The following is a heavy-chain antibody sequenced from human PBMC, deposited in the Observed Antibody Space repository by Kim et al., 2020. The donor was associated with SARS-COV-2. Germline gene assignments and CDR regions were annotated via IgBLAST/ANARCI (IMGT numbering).Heavy chain of an antibody. J-gene: IGHJ4*02. D-gene: IGHD5-12*01. CDR3: ARVRRDGYNGFDY. CDR2: IYTSGNT. V-gene: IGHV4-61*02. CDR1: GGSISSGSYY. Sequence: SETLSLTCTVSGGSISSGSYYWSWIRQPAGKGLEWIGRIYTSGNTNYNPSLKSRVTISVDTSKNQFSLKLSSVTAADTAVYYCARVRRDGYNGFDYWGQGTLVTVSS.